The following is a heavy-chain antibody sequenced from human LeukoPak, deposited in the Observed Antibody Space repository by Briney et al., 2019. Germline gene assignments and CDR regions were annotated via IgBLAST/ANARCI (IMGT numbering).Heavy chain of an antibody. V-gene: IGHV3-21*01. CDR1: GFSFSDYA. CDR2: ISSNGAYI. CDR3: ARIFRYQLVDYYALDV. Sequence: GGSLRLSCAASGFSFSDYAMDWVRQAPGKGLEWVSAISSNGAYIFYADSVKGRFTISRDNAKSSVSLQMNSLRDDDTAVYYCARIFRYQLVDYYALDVWGQGTTVTVSS. D-gene: IGHD2-2*01. J-gene: IGHJ6*02.